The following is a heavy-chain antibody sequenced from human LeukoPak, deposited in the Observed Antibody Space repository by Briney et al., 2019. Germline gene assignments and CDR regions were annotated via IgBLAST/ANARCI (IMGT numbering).Heavy chain of an antibody. Sequence: GGSLRLSCEATGFTFSSYGMHWVRQAPGRGLEWVAVISYDGSNKYYGDSVKGRLTISRDNSKNMLYLQMNSLRAEDTAVYYCARGTRIVVVPAASYYYYYGMDVWGQGTTVTVSS. J-gene: IGHJ6*02. CDR3: ARGTRIVVVPAASYYYYYGMDV. V-gene: IGHV3-30*03. CDR2: ISYDGSNK. D-gene: IGHD2-2*01. CDR1: GFTFSSYG.